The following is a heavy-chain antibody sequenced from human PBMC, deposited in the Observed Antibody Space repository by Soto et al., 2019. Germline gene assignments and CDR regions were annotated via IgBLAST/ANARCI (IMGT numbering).Heavy chain of an antibody. V-gene: IGHV4-30-4*01. D-gene: IGHD4-17*01. CDR1: GGSISSGDFY. CDR2: IYYSGST. CDR3: ARADDFSDSFDY. Sequence: LSLTCTVSGGSISSGDFYWSWIRQPPGKGLELIGNIYYSGSTYYNPSLRSRAIMSVDTSQNQFSLKLSSLTAADTAVYFCARADDFSDSFDYWGQGALVTVSS. J-gene: IGHJ4*02.